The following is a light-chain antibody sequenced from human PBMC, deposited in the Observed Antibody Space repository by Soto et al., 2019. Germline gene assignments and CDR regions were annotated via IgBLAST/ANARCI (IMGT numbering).Light chain of an antibody. J-gene: IGKJ4*01. CDR1: QSISSY. Sequence: DLQMTQSPSSLSASVGDRVTITFRASQSISSYLIWYQQKPGKAPDLLIYAASSLQSGVPSRFSGSGSGTEFTLTIGTLQPEAIATYFCQQNFGTPLTCGGGTKVEIK. V-gene: IGKV1-39*01. CDR3: QQNFGTPLT. CDR2: AAS.